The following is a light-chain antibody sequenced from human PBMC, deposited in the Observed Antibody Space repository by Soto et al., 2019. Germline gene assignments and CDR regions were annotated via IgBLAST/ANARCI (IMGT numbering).Light chain of an antibody. V-gene: IGLV2-11*01. CDR3: CSYAGSYVV. Sequence: QLVLTQPRSVSGSTGQSVTISCTGTSSDVGGYNYVSWYQQHPGKAPKLMIYDVSKRPSGVPDRFSGSKSGNTASLTISGLQAEDEADYYCCSYAGSYVVFGGGTKLTVL. CDR1: SSDVGGYNY. CDR2: DVS. J-gene: IGLJ2*01.